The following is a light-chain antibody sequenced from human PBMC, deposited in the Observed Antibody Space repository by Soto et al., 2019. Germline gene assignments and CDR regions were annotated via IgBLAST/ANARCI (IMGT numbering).Light chain of an antibody. J-gene: IGKJ2*01. V-gene: IGKV1-5*03. CDR1: QAVNSW. CDR2: RAA. CDR3: QQYYAYSYT. Sequence: IPMTQSPSTVSASVGDRVTITCRARQAVNSWVAWYQHKSGKAPKLLIYRAATLENGVPSRFSGSGSETEFTLTISGLQPDDSGTYYCQQYYAYSYTFGQWTKVEIK.